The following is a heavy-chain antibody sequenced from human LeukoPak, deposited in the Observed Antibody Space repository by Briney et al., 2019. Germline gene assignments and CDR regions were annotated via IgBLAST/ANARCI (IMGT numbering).Heavy chain of an antibody. J-gene: IGHJ4*02. V-gene: IGHV4-59*12. D-gene: IGHD5-18*01. CDR2: IYYSGST. Sequence: GSLRLSCAASGFTFSWYSMNWVRQSPGKGLEWIGYIYYSGSTNYKPSLKSRVTISVDTSKNQFSLKLSSVTAADTAVYYCARADTAMGQEDYFDYWGQGTLVTVSS. CDR3: ARADTAMGQEDYFDY. CDR1: GFTFSWYS.